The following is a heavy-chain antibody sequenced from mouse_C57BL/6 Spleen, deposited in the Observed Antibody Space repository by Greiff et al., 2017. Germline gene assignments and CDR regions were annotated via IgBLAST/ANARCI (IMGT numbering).Heavy chain of an antibody. V-gene: IGHV1-47*01. CDR2: FHPYNDGT. J-gene: IGHJ3*01. Sequence: VKLQESGAELVKPGASVTMSCKASGYTFTTYPLEWMKQNHGQSLAWIGNFHPYNDGTKYNEKFKGKATLTVEKSSSTVYLELSRLTSDDSAVYYCARRVYYYGSFAYWGQGTLVTVAA. D-gene: IGHD1-1*01. CDR1: GYTFTTYP. CDR3: ARRVYYYGSFAY.